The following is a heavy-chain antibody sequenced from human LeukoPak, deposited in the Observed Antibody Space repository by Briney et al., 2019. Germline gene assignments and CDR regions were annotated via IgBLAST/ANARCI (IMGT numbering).Heavy chain of an antibody. V-gene: IGHV3-9*01. J-gene: IGHJ3*02. CDR2: ISWNSGSI. CDR1: GFTFDDYA. CDR3: AKVVGGDDAFDI. Sequence: RPGGSLRLSCAASGFTFDDYAMHWVRHAPGKGLEWVSGISWNSGSIGYADSVKGRFTISRDNAKNSLYLQMNSLRAEDTALYYCAKVVGGDDAFDIWGQGTMVTVSS. D-gene: IGHD3-16*01.